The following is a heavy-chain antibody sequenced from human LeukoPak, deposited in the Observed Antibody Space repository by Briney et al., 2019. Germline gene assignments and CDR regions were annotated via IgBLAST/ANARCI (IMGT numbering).Heavy chain of an antibody. Sequence: SETLSLTCTVSGGPIYSYYGSWIRQPAGKGREWMGRLYPGVSTNYNPCLKSRVTMSVDTSKNQFALKLSAVTAADTAVYYCARLKFYDSTGYSPGHYMDVWGKGTTVTVSS. CDR3: ARLKFYDSTGYSPGHYMDV. J-gene: IGHJ6*03. D-gene: IGHD3-22*01. CDR2: LYPGVST. V-gene: IGHV4-4*07. CDR1: GGPIYSYY.